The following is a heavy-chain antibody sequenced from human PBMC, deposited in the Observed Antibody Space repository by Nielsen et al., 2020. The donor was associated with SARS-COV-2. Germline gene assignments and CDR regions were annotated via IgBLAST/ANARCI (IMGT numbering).Heavy chain of an antibody. D-gene: IGHD3-16*01. CDR3: ARDGTWGNWFDP. CDR2: INWNGGST. J-gene: IGHJ5*02. V-gene: IGHV3-20*01. CDR1: GFTFSSYG. Sequence: GESLKISCAASGFTFSSYGMSWVRQAPGKGLEWVSGINWNGGSTGYADSVKGRFTISRDNAKNSLYLQMNSLRAEDTALYHCARDGTWGNWFDPWGQGTLVTVSS.